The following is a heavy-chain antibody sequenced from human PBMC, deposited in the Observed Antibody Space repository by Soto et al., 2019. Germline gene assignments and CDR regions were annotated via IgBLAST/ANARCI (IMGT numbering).Heavy chain of an antibody. D-gene: IGHD6-19*01. Sequence: EVQLLESGGGLVQPGGSLRLSCEASGFTFSLYAMTWVRQAPGKGLEWVSAISGSGSATYYADSVKGRFTISRDNSKNTLYLQMNSLRAEDTAIYYCAKDQPLAGGGFDYWGQGTLVTVSS. J-gene: IGHJ4*02. V-gene: IGHV3-23*01. CDR2: ISGSGSAT. CDR1: GFTFSLYA. CDR3: AKDQPLAGGGFDY.